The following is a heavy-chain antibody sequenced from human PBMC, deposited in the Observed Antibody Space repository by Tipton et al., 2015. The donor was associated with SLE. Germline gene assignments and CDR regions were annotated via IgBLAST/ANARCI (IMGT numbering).Heavy chain of an antibody. CDR1: GGSIFNYY. J-gene: IGHJ4*02. CDR3: TTSRTGDSDYFDY. Sequence: SLRLSCIVSGGSIFNYYWSWIRQPPGKGLEWVGRIKSKTDGGTTDYAAPVKGRFTISRDDSKNTLYLQMNSLKTEDTAVYYCTTSRTGDSDYFDYWGQGTLVTVSS. V-gene: IGHV3-15*01. D-gene: IGHD7-27*01. CDR2: IKSKTDGGTT.